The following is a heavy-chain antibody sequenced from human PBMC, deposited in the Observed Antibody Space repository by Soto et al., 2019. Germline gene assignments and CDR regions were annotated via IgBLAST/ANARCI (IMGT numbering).Heavy chain of an antibody. J-gene: IGHJ4*02. CDR1: GFTFSNYA. D-gene: IGHD3-16*02. CDR2: ISYDGSNK. V-gene: IGHV3-30-3*01. CDR3: ARDRVITFGGVIVMGGLDY. Sequence: PGGSLRLSCAASGFTFSNYAMHWVRQAPGKGLEWVAVISYDGSNKYYADSVKGRFSISRDNSKTTLYLQMNSLRAEDSAVYYCARDRVITFGGVIVMGGLDYWGQGTLVTVSS.